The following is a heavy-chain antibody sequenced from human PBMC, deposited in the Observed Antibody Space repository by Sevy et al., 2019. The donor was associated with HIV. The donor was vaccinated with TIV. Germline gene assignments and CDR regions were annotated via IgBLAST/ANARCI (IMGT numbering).Heavy chain of an antibody. J-gene: IGHJ6*02. CDR3: ARRGDMIRGVIGSEYAFFHMDV. D-gene: IGHD3-10*01. CDR2: IFGSGIT. CDR1: GDAISDYH. Sequence: SETLSLTCSVSGDAISDYHWTWLRQPAGKGLEWIGHIFGSGITRFNPCLKTRVTMSADRSKNQFSVMLTSATTADTAVYYCARRGDMIRGVIGSEYAFFHMDVWGPGTTVTVSS. V-gene: IGHV4-4*07.